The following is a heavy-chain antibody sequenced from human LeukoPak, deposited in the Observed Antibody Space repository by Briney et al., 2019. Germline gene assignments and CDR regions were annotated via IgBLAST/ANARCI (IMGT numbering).Heavy chain of an antibody. CDR1: GYSFTSYW. Sequence: GESLKISCKGSGYSFTSYWISWVRQMPGKGLEWTGRIDPSDSYTNYSPSFQGHVTISADKSISTAYLQWSSLKASDTAMYYCARHPRYYDSSGYAFDYWGQGTLVTVSS. J-gene: IGHJ4*02. CDR2: IDPSDSYT. V-gene: IGHV5-10-1*01. CDR3: ARHPRYYDSSGYAFDY. D-gene: IGHD3-22*01.